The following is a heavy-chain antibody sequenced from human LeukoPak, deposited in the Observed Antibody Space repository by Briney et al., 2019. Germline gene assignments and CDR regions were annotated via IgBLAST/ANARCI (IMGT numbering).Heavy chain of an antibody. CDR2: IIPIFGTA. V-gene: IGHV1-69*13. Sequence: ASVKVSCKASGGTFSSYAISWVRQAPGQGLEWMGGIIPIFGTANYAQKFQGRVTITADESTSTAYMELSSLRSEDTAVYYCARDPLITMMGWFDPWGQGTLVTVSS. CDR1: GGTFSSYA. D-gene: IGHD3-22*01. J-gene: IGHJ5*02. CDR3: ARDPLITMMGWFDP.